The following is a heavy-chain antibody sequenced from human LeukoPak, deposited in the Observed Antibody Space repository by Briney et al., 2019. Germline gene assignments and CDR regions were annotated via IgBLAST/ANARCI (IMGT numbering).Heavy chain of an antibody. D-gene: IGHD2-2*01. CDR2: IYYSGST. CDR1: GGSISSYY. CDR3: ASTSWSYWYFDF. V-gene: IGHV4-59*01. J-gene: IGHJ2*01. Sequence: SETLALTCTVSGGSISSYYWSWIRQPPGKGLEWIGYIYYSGSTNYNPSLKSRVTISVDTSKNQFSLKLSSVTAADTAVYYCASTSWSYWYFDFWGRGTLVTVSS.